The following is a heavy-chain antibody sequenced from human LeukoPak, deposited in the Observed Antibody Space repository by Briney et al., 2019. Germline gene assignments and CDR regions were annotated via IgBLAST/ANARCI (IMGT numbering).Heavy chain of an antibody. CDR1: GGSISSYY. D-gene: IGHD6-13*01. V-gene: IGHV4-59*12. CDR2: IYYSGST. CDR3: ARAPLGSSRWTFYFDY. J-gene: IGHJ4*02. Sequence: SETLSLTCTVSGGSISSYYWSWIRQPPGKGLEWIGYIYYSGSTNYNPSLKSRVTISVDTSKNQFSLKLSSVTAADTAVYYCARAPLGSSRWTFYFDYWGQGTLVTVSS.